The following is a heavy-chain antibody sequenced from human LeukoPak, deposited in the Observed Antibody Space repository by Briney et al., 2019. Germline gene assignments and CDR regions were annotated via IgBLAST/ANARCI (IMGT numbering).Heavy chain of an antibody. V-gene: IGHV4-39*07. CDR2: IYYSGST. J-gene: IGHJ4*02. CDR1: GGSISSSSYY. CDR3: AAYSGYYYAVDY. Sequence: PSETLSLTCTVSGGSISSSSYYWGWIRQPPGKGLEWIGSIYYSGSTYYNPSLKSRVTISADTSKNQFSLKLSSVTAADAAVYYCAAYSGYYYAVDYWGQGTLVTVSS. D-gene: IGHD3-22*01.